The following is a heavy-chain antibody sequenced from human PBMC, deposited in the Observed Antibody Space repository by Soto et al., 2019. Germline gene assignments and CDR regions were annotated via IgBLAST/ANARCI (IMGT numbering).Heavy chain of an antibody. V-gene: IGHV4-34*01. CDR1: GGSFSAYY. CDR2: INHSGST. CDR3: ARGQSSLLLDC. J-gene: IGHJ4*02. Sequence: QVQLQQWGAGLLKPSETLSLTCAVYGGSFSAYYWSWIRQPPGKGLEWIGEINHSGSTNYNPSLKSRVTISVDTSKNQFSRKLSSVTAADTAVYYCARGQSSLLLDCWGQGILVTVSS. D-gene: IGHD2-8*02.